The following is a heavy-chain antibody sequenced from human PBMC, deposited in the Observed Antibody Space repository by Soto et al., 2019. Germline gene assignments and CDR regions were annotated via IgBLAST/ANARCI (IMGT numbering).Heavy chain of an antibody. D-gene: IGHD5-18*01. CDR1: GFTFSSYA. CDR2: ISYDGSNK. J-gene: IGHJ4*02. V-gene: IGHV3-30-3*01. CDR3: AREDTAMILDY. Sequence: GGSLRLSCAASGFTFSSYAMHWVRQAPGKGLEWVAVISYDGSNKYYADSVKGRFTISRDNSKNTLYLQMNSLRAEDTAVYYCAREDTAMILDYWGQGTLVTVSS.